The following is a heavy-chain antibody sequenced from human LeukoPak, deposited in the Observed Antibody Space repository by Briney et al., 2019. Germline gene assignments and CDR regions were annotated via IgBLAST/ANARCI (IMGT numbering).Heavy chain of an antibody. CDR3: AKEVTHSSFFYYYYGMDV. Sequence: ASVKVSCKASGYTFTSYDINWVRQATGQGLEWMGWMNPNSGNTGYAQKFQGRVTMTRNTSISTAYMELSSLRSEDTAVYYCAKEVTHSSFFYYYYGMDVWGQGTTVTVSS. J-gene: IGHJ6*02. D-gene: IGHD5-18*01. V-gene: IGHV1-8*01. CDR1: GYTFTSYD. CDR2: MNPNSGNT.